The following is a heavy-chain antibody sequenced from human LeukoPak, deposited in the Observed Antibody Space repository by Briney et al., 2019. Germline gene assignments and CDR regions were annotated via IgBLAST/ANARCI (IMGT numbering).Heavy chain of an antibody. CDR3: ARDGMSTPRVYYYYYMDV. CDR1: RFTFSSYS. J-gene: IGHJ6*03. D-gene: IGHD1-26*01. V-gene: IGHV3-21*01. Sequence: GGSLRLSCAASRFTFSSYSMNWVRQAPGKGLEWFSSISSSSSYIYYADSVKGRFTISRDNAKNSLYLQMNSLRAEDTAVYYCARDGMSTPRVYYYYYMDVWGKGTTVTVSS. CDR2: ISSSSSYI.